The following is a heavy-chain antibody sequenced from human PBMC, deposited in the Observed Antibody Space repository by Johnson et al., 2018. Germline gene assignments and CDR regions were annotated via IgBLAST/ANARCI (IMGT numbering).Heavy chain of an antibody. CDR3: ARNKQPEWTHYYGSGSYGSYYMDV. V-gene: IGHV3-66*02. CDR2: IYSGGST. Sequence: VQLLESGGGLVQPGGSLRLSCAACGFTVSSNYMNWVRQAPGKGLEWVSVIYSGGSTYYAGSVQGRFTISRDTSTNTLYLQRNSLRAEEPAEYYRARNKQPEWTHYYGSGSYGSYYMDVWGKGTTVTVSS. D-gene: IGHD3-10*01. J-gene: IGHJ6*03. CDR1: GFTVSSNY.